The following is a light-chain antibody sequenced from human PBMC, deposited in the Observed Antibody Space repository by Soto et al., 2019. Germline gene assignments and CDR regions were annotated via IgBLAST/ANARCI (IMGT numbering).Light chain of an antibody. CDR2: KGT. Sequence: QSVLAQPASVSGSPGQSITISCTGTSSDVGAYNSVSWYQQHPHRAPQVIIYKGTQRPSGVSNRFSGSTSGNAASLTISALQADDEGADFCCSSAAESTYVFGPGTKLTVL. J-gene: IGLJ1*01. CDR3: CSSAAESTYV. V-gene: IGLV2-23*01. CDR1: SSDVGAYNS.